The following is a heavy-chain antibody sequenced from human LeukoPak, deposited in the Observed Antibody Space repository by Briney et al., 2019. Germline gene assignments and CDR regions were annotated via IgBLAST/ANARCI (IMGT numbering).Heavy chain of an antibody. Sequence: PRGSLRHSCVASGFTSSNFGTHWVRPAPAEGPEWVTVLCFDENIANYVESAKRRCTISTDNSTNTFYLQMNSLRDEDTPVYYCGSGRDQWLMTTWGQGALVTVSS. D-gene: IGHD5-24*01. V-gene: IGHV3-33*02. CDR3: GSGRDQWLMTT. CDR1: GFTSSNFG. J-gene: IGHJ5*02. CDR2: LCFDENIA.